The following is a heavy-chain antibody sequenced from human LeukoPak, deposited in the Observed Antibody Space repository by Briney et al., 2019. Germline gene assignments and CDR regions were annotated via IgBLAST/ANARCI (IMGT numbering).Heavy chain of an antibody. V-gene: IGHV4-38-2*02. CDR3: ARHRIAAAGTGWFDP. J-gene: IGHJ5*02. Sequence: SETLSLTCTVSGYSISSGYYWGWIRQPPGKGLEWIWSIYHSGSTYYNPSLKSRVTISVDTSKNQFSLKLSSVTAADTAVYYCARHRIAAAGTGWFDPWGQGTLVTVSS. CDR2: IYHSGST. CDR1: GYSISSGYY. D-gene: IGHD6-13*01.